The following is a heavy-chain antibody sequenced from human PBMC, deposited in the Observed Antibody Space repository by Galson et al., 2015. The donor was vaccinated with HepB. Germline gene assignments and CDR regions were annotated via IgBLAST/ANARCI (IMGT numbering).Heavy chain of an antibody. CDR2: IYHSGST. CDR1: GGSISSSNW. V-gene: IGHV4-4*02. CDR3: ARGPRSHYYYYGMDV. J-gene: IGHJ6*02. Sequence: ETLSLTCAVSGGSISSSNWWSWVRQPPGKGLEWIGEIYHSGSTNYNPSLKSRVTISVDKSKNQFSLKLSSVTAADTAVYYCARGPRSHYYYYGMDVWGQGTTVTVSS.